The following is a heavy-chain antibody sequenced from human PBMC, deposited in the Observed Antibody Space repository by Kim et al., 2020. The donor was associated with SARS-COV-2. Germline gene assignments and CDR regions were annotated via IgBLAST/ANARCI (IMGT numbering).Heavy chain of an antibody. CDR1: GGSTSSYY. J-gene: IGHJ4*02. V-gene: IGHV4-59*13. Sequence: SETLSLTCTVSGGSTSSYYWSWIRQPPGKGLEWIGYIYYSGSTNYNPSLKSRVTISVDTSKNQFSLKLSSVTAADTAVYYCAREAVLPYFDYWGQGTLVTVSS. CDR2: IYYSGST. CDR3: AREAVLPYFDY. D-gene: IGHD2-15*01.